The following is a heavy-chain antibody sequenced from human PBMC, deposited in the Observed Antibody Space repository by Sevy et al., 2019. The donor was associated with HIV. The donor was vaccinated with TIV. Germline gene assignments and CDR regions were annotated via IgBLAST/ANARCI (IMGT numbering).Heavy chain of an antibody. Sequence: GGSLRLSCAASGFTFSSYWMHWVRQAPGKGLVWVSRINSDGSSTSYADSVKGRFTISRDNAKNSLYLQMNSLRAEDTAVYYCARDGGCSSTSCLLYFDYWGQGTPVTVSS. D-gene: IGHD2-2*01. CDR3: ARDGGCSSTSCLLYFDY. J-gene: IGHJ4*02. CDR1: GFTFSSYW. CDR2: INSDGSST. V-gene: IGHV3-74*01.